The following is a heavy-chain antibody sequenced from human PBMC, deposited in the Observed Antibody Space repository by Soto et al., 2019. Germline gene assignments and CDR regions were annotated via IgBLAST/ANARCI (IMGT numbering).Heavy chain of an antibody. CDR1: GFTFSSYA. D-gene: IGHD3-3*01. V-gene: IGHV3-23*01. CDR2: ISGSGGST. Sequence: GGSLRLSCAASGFTFSSYAMSWVRQAPGKGLEWVSAISGSGGSTYYADSVKGRFTISRDNSKNTLYLQMNSLRAEDTAVYYCAKDYDFWSGYEAADYWGQGTLVTVSS. CDR3: AKDYDFWSGYEAADY. J-gene: IGHJ4*02.